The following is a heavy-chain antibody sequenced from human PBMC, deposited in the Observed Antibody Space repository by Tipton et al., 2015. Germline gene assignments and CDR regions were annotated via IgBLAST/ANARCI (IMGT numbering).Heavy chain of an antibody. CDR3: AARSLRFLEWAFDI. Sequence: FTFSRDNAKNSLYLQVNSLRDEDTAVYYCAARSLRFLEWAFDIWGQGTMVTVSS. D-gene: IGHD3-3*01. V-gene: IGHV3-48*02. J-gene: IGHJ3*02.